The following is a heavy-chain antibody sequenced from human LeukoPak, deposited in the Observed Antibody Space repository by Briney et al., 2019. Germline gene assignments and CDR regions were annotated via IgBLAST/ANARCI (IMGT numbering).Heavy chain of an antibody. CDR1: GFTFSSYG. CDR3: ARIGDISARTYYMDV. D-gene: IGHD2-15*01. Sequence: GGSLRLSCAASGFTFSSYGMNWVRQAPGKGLEWVSFISSSSSYIYYADSVKGRFTISRDNAKNSLYLQMNSLRAEDTAVYYCARIGDISARTYYMDVWGKGTTVTVSS. V-gene: IGHV3-21*01. CDR2: ISSSSSYI. J-gene: IGHJ6*03.